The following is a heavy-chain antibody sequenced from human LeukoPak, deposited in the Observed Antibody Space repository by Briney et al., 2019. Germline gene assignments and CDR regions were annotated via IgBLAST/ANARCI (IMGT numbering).Heavy chain of an antibody. CDR1: GGSISSSSYY. CDR3: ARSSGYSSSGGLNWFDT. Sequence: PSETLSLTCTVSGGSISSSSYYWGWIRQPPGKGLEWIGSIYYSGSTYYNPSLKNRVTISVDTSKNQFSLKLSSVTAADTAVHYCARSSGYSSSGGLNWFDTWGQGTLVTVSS. J-gene: IGHJ5*02. CDR2: IYYSGST. D-gene: IGHD6-13*01. V-gene: IGHV4-39*01.